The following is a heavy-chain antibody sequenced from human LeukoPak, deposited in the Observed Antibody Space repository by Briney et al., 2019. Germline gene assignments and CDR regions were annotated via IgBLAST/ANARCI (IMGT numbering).Heavy chain of an antibody. CDR2: INSDGINT. Sequence: GGSLRLSCAASGFTFSNYWMHWVRQAPGKGLVWVSRINSDGINTSYADSVKGRFTISRDNAKNTLNLQMNSLRAEDTAVYYCAKGERGLLWFGELFYYFEYWGQGILVTVSS. CDR3: AKGERGLLWFGELFYYFEY. CDR1: GFTFSNYW. J-gene: IGHJ4*02. D-gene: IGHD3-10*01. V-gene: IGHV3-74*01.